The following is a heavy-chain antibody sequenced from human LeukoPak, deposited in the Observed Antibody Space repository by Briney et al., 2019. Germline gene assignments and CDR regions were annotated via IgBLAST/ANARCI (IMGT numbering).Heavy chain of an antibody. Sequence: PSETLSLTCTVSGGSIGSYYWSWIRQPAGKGLEWIGRIYTSGSTNYNPSLKSRVTMSVDTSKNQFSLKLSSVTAADTAVYYCASSLSYYYYGMDVWGQGTTVTVSS. CDR3: ASSLSYYYYGMDV. CDR1: GGSIGSYY. J-gene: IGHJ6*02. CDR2: IYTSGST. V-gene: IGHV4-4*07.